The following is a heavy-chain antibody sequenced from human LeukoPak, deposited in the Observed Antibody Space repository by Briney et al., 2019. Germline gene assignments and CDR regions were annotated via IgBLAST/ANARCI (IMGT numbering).Heavy chain of an antibody. CDR1: GASLTRYF. CDR3: ARGDDYKSTLFDY. V-gene: IGHV4-59*01. CDR2: ISSGGST. J-gene: IGHJ4*02. Sequence: KPSETLSLTCTVSGASLTRYFLNWVRQPPGKGLEWIGYISSGGSTNYNPSLKSRVTISIDTSKNQFSLKLTSATAADTAVYYCARGDDYKSTLFDYWGQGTLVTVSS. D-gene: IGHD5-12*01.